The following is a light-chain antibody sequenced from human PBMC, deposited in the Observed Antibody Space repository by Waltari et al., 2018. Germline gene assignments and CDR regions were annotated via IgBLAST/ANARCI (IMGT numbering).Light chain of an antibody. CDR2: GAY. CDR3: QQYNSWPRT. V-gene: IGKV3-15*01. CDR1: QSISSN. J-gene: IGKJ1*01. Sequence: EVVLTQSPVTLSGSPGERGTLSCRASQSISSNFAWYQQKPGQAPRLLMFGAYARAAGIPARFSGSESGTEFTLTISSLQSEDFAVYYCQQYNSWPRTFGQGTKVEIK.